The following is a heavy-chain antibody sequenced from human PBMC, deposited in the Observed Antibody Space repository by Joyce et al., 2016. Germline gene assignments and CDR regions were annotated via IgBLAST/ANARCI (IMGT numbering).Heavy chain of an antibody. CDR3: GRVDPTEQPIDY. V-gene: IGHV3-21*01. Sequence: EVQLVASGGGLVKPGGSLRLSCAASGFAFSTYTMSLVRQAPGKGLEWVSSISDNSSFIYYADSLKGRFTISRDNAKNSLYLQMNSLRAEDTAVYYCGRVDPTEQPIDYWGQGTLVTVSS. CDR1: GFAFSTYT. D-gene: IGHD6-13*01. CDR2: ISDNSSFI. J-gene: IGHJ4*02.